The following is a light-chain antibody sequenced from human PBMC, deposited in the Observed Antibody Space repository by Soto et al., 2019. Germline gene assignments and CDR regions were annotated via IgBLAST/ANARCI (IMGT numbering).Light chain of an antibody. Sequence: NFMLTQPHSVSESPGKTVTISCTGSSGNIASNYVYWYQQRPGSAPTTVIYEDNQRPSGVPDRFSGSVDSSSNSASLTISGVQTECEADYYCSSFVNNNFWVFGGGTVLTVL. V-gene: IGLV6-57*02. J-gene: IGLJ3*02. CDR3: SSFVNNNFWV. CDR2: EDN. CDR1: SGNIASNY.